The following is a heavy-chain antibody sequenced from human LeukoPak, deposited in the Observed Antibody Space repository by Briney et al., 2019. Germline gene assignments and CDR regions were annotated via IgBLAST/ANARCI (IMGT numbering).Heavy chain of an antibody. CDR3: ARTVVVPAAMPNWFDP. CDR1: GYTFTSYG. V-gene: IGHV1-18*01. D-gene: IGHD2-2*01. J-gene: IGHJ5*02. CDR2: IGAYNGNT. Sequence: ASVKVSCKASGYTFTSYGISWVRQAPGQGLEWMGWIGAYNGNTNYAQKLQGRVTMTTDTSTSTAYMELRSLRSDDTAVYYCARTVVVPAAMPNWFDPWGQGTLVTVSS.